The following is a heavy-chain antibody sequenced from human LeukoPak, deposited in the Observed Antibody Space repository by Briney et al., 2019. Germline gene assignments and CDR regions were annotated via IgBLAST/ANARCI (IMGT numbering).Heavy chain of an antibody. J-gene: IGHJ5*02. D-gene: IGHD3-10*01. V-gene: IGHV4-30-4*08. CDR3: ARSRDGHLWFGDKDWFDP. CDR2: IYYSGST. CDR1: GGSISSGDYY. Sequence: SQTLSLTCTVSGGSISSGDYYWSWIRQPPGKGLEWIGYIYYSGSTYYNPSLKSRVTISVDTSKNQFSLKLSSVTAADTAVYYCARSRDGHLWFGDKDWFDPWGQGTLVTVSS.